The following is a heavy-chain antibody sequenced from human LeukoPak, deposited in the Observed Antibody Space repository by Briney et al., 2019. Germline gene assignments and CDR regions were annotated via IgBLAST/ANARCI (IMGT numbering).Heavy chain of an antibody. V-gene: IGHV4-39*01. CDR2: ICYERGT. CDR3: AKRANYYDWSGSLRGGFDI. Sequence: PSETVFITRRSPALQIQGRRHDVHPTHPSRCGGMSGNRRICYERGTYYNPSLKSRVTISVDTSKNQFSLKMNSVTAAEAAVYSCAKRANYYDWSGSLRGGFDIWGQGTVVTVSS. D-gene: IGHD3-22*01. J-gene: IGHJ3*02. CDR1: ALQIQGRRHD.